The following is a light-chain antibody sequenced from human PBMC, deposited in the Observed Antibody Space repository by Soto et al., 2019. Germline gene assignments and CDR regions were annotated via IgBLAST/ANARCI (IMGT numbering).Light chain of an antibody. CDR3: QAYDSSLSDTVI. Sequence: QSVLTQPPSVSGAPGQRVTISCTGSSSNIGAGYDVHWYQQLPGTAPKLLIYGNSNRPSGVPDRFSGSKSGTSASLAITGLQAEDEADYYCQAYDSSLSDTVIFGGETNLTVL. V-gene: IGLV1-40*01. CDR1: SSNIGAGYD. J-gene: IGLJ2*01. CDR2: GNS.